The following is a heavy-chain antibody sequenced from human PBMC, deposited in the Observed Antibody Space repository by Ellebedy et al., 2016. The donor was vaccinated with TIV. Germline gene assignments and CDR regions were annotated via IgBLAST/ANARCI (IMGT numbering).Heavy chain of an antibody. CDR1: GFTFSDYY. CDR3: ASSWGP. J-gene: IGHJ4*02. Sequence: GESLKISCAASGFTFSDYYMSWIRQAPGKGLEWLSYISSSGDTIYYADSVKGRFTISRDNAKKSLNLHMDSLRAEDTAVYYCASSWGPWGQGTLVTVSS. V-gene: IGHV3-11*01. D-gene: IGHD7-27*01. CDR2: ISSSGDTI.